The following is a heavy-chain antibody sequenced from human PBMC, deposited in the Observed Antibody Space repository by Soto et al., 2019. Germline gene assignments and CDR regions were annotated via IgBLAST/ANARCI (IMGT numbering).Heavy chain of an antibody. CDR3: ARSTMVRGVSGFDP. J-gene: IGHJ5*02. CDR1: GFTFSSYS. Sequence: EVQLVESGGGLVKPGGSLRLSCAASGFTFSSYSMNWVRQAPGKGLEWVSSISSSSSYIYYADSVKGRFTISRDNAKNSLYLQMNSLRAEDTAVYYCARSTMVRGVSGFDPWGQGTLVTVAS. V-gene: IGHV3-21*01. CDR2: ISSSSSYI. D-gene: IGHD3-10*01.